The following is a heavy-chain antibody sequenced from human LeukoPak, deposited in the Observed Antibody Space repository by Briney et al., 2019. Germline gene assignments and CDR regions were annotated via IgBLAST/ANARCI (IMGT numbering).Heavy chain of an antibody. CDR2: ISGYNGNT. CDR3: ARDIATVQHQD. D-gene: IGHD1-1*01. J-gene: IGHJ4*02. CDR1: GGTFGSYA. V-gene: IGHV1-18*01. Sequence: ASVKVSCKXSGGTFGSYATSWVRQAPGQGLERMGWISGYNGNTNYVQKFRGRVAMTTDTSTSTVYMDLRSLRSDDTAVYYCARDIATVQHQDWGQGTLVTVSS.